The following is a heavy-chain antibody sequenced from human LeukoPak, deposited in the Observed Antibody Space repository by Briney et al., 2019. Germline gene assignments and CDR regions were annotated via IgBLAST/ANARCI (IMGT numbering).Heavy chain of an antibody. V-gene: IGHV1-2*02. CDR1: GYTFTGYY. D-gene: IGHD3-22*01. Sequence: ASVKVSCKASGYTFTGYYMHWVRQAPGQGLEWMGWINPNSGGTNYAQKFQGRVTMTRDTSISTAYMELSRLRSDDTAVYYCARGAVPITMIVVVIPSGVDYWAQGTLVTVSS. CDR3: ARGAVPITMIVVVIPSGVDY. J-gene: IGHJ4*02. CDR2: INPNSGGT.